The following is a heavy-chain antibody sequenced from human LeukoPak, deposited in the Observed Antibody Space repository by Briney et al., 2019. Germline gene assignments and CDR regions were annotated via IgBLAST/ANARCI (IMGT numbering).Heavy chain of an antibody. Sequence: ASVKVSCKASGYTFTSYDINWVRQATGQGLEWMGWMNPNSGNTGYAQKFQGRVTMTRNTSISTAYMELSSLRSEDTAVYYCAKGSGRSNSYYYYYYMDVWGKGTTVTVSS. J-gene: IGHJ6*03. V-gene: IGHV1-8*01. CDR1: GYTFTSYD. CDR2: MNPNSGNT. D-gene: IGHD3-10*01. CDR3: AKGSGRSNSYYYYYYMDV.